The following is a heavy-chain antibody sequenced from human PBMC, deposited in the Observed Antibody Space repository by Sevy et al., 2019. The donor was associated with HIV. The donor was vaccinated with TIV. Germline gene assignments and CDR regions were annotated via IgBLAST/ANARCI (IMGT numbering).Heavy chain of an antibody. V-gene: IGHV3-23*01. CDR2: ISGSGGST. D-gene: IGHD3-3*01. CDR1: GFTFSSYA. CDR3: AKGRAGVTIFGVVIIPNYYYYYGMDV. Sequence: GGSLRLSCAASGFTFSSYAMSWVRQAPGKGLEWVSAISGSGGSTYYADSVKGRFTISRANSKNTLYRQMNSLRAEDTAVYYGAKGRAGVTIFGVVIIPNYYYYYGMDVWGQGTTVTVSS. J-gene: IGHJ6*02.